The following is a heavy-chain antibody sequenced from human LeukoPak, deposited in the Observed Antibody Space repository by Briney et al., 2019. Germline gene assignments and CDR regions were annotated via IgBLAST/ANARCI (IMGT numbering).Heavy chain of an antibody. CDR3: AKDFLGTTVTPWVFDY. CDR2: ISSSGSTI. J-gene: IGHJ4*02. CDR1: GFTFSDYY. Sequence: GGSLRLSYAASGFTFSDYYMSWIRQAPGKGLEWASYISSSGSTIYYADSVKGRFTISRDNAKNSLYLQMNSLRAEDTAVYYCAKDFLGTTVTPWVFDYWGQGTLVTVSS. V-gene: IGHV3-11*01. D-gene: IGHD4-11*01.